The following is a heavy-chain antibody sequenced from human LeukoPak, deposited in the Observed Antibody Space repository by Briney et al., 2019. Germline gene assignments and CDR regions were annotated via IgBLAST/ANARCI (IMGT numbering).Heavy chain of an antibody. CDR1: GFTFSSYS. CDR3: ARGSIAVVHAFDI. V-gene: IGHV3-21*01. J-gene: IGHJ3*02. Sequence: GGSLRLSCAASGFTFSSYSMNWARQAPGKGLEWVSSISSSSSYIYYADSVKGRFTISRDNAKNSLYLQMNSLRAEDTAVYYCARGSIAVVHAFDIWGQGTMVTVSS. D-gene: IGHD6-19*01. CDR2: ISSSSSYI.